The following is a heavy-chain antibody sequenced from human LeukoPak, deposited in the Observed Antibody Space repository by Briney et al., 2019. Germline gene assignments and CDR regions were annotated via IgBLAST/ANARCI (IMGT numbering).Heavy chain of an antibody. CDR1: GFTFSSYD. V-gene: IGHV3-53*01. D-gene: IGHD3-10*01. J-gene: IGHJ4*02. CDR2: IYSGDVT. CDR3: ARGPEVGDYFDY. Sequence: GGSLRLSCAASGFTFSSYDMSWVRQARGKGLEWDAVIYSGDVTYYSDSVKGRFYISRDNSKNTLYLQTNTLRAEDTAVYYCARGPEVGDYFDYWGQGTLVTVSS.